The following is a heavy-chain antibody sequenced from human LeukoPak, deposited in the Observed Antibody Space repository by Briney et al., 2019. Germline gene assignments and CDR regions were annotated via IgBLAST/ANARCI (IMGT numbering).Heavy chain of an antibody. J-gene: IGHJ4*02. V-gene: IGHV1-18*01. CDR2: ISAYNGNT. D-gene: IGHD4-11*01. CDR1: RYTFISYG. CDR3: ARSLSDYSRFDY. Sequence: ASLKVSCKASRYTFISYGFRWVRQAPGEGLEWMGWISAYNGNTNYAQKLQGRVTMTTDTSTSTAYMELRSLRSDDTAVYYCARSLSDYSRFDYWGQGTLGTVSS.